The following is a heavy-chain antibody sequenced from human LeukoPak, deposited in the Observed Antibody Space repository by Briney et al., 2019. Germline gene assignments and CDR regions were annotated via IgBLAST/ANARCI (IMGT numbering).Heavy chain of an antibody. CDR3: ARAPAGDYFDY. V-gene: IGHV4-59*01. J-gene: IGHJ4*02. CDR1: GGSISSYY. CDR2: IHYSGST. D-gene: IGHD2-2*01. Sequence: SETLSLTCTVSGGSISSYYWSWIRQPPGKGLEWIWYIHYSGSTDYNPSLKSRVTISVDTSRNQFSLKLSSVTAADTAVYFCARAPAGDYFDYWGQGTLVTVSS.